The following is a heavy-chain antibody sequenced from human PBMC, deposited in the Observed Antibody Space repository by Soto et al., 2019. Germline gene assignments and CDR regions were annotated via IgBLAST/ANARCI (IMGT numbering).Heavy chain of an antibody. V-gene: IGHV3-48*01. Sequence: EVQLVESGGGLVQPGGSLRLSCAASGFTFSSYSMNWVRQAPGKGLEWVSYISSSSSTIYYADSVKGRFTISRDNAKNSLYLQMNSLRAEDTAGYYCARDLIAAAGTSHYGIDVWGQGTTVTVSS. CDR2: ISSSSSTI. D-gene: IGHD6-13*01. CDR1: GFTFSSYS. CDR3: ARDLIAAAGTSHYGIDV. J-gene: IGHJ6*02.